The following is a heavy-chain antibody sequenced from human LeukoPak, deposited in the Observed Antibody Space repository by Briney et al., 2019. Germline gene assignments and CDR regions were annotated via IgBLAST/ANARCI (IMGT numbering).Heavy chain of an antibody. Sequence: GGSLRLSCAASGFTFSDYWMHWVRQAPGKGLVWVSRISNDGSTTTYADSVRGRFTISRDNAKNTLYLQMNSLRPEDTAVYYCARDCGSTGCDYWGQGTLVTVSS. CDR1: GFTFSDYW. D-gene: IGHD2-2*01. CDR2: ISNDGSTT. CDR3: ARDCGSTGCDY. V-gene: IGHV3-74*01. J-gene: IGHJ4*02.